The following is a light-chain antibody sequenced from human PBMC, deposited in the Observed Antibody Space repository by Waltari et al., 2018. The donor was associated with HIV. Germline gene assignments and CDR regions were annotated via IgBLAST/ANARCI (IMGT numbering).Light chain of an antibody. CDR2: GAS. V-gene: IGKV3-15*01. J-gene: IGKJ1*01. Sequence: EIVMTQSPATLSVSPGERVTLSCRASKNVITNLAWYQQKPGQAPSLLIYGASTRASGIPARFTGCGSGSDFTLTINSLQSEDCGLYYCQQYNGWPRTFGQGTKV. CDR1: KNVITN. CDR3: QQYNGWPRT.